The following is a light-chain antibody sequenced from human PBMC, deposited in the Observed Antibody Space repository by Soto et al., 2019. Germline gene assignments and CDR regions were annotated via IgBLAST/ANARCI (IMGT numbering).Light chain of an antibody. CDR2: AAS. CDR3: LQVKSFPRT. CDR1: QDINNR. V-gene: IGKV1-12*01. Sequence: DTQMTQSPSSVSASVGDRVTITCRASQDINNRLAWFQQRPGRAPKYLIQAASILQSGFPSRFSGSGSGTDFTLTINSLQPEDLATYYCLQVKSFPRTFGQGTKVELK. J-gene: IGKJ1*01.